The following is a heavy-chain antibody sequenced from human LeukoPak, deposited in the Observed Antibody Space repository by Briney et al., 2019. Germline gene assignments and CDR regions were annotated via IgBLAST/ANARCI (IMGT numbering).Heavy chain of an antibody. J-gene: IGHJ4*02. Sequence: ASVKVSCKASGYTFTSYAMHWVRQAPGQRLEWMGWINAGNGNTKYSQKFRGRVTITRDTSASTAYMELSSLRSEDTAVYYCARAPYSSGWYQDKDWGQGTLVTVSS. CDR3: ARAPYSSGWYQDKD. CDR2: INAGNGNT. V-gene: IGHV1-3*01. D-gene: IGHD6-19*01. CDR1: GYTFTSYA.